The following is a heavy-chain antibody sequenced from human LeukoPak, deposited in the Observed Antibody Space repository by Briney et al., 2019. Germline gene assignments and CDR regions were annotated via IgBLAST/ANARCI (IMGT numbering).Heavy chain of an antibody. CDR2: ISGSGGST. Sequence: GGSLRLSCGASGFTFSSYGMSWVRRAPGKGLEWVSAISGSGGSTYYADSVKGRFTISRDNSKNTLYLQMNSLRAEDTAVYYCARDWFHAIDYWGQGTLVTVSS. D-gene: IGHD2/OR15-2a*01. J-gene: IGHJ4*02. CDR3: ARDWFHAIDY. V-gene: IGHV3-23*01. CDR1: GFTFSSYG.